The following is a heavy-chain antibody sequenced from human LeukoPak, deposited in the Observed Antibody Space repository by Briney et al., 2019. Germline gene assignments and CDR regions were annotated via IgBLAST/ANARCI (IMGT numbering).Heavy chain of an antibody. CDR3: ARELGVSRAFAI. D-gene: IGHD3-16*02. Sequence: PGGSLRLSCVGSGFNLNDYYMAWIRQTPGKGLQRVSYMRRGSDYKVYADSVRGRFTISRDNGKNSLFLQMNSVTAEDTAIYYCARELGVSRAFAIWGQGTMVTVSS. V-gene: IGHV3-11*05. CDR1: GFNLNDYY. J-gene: IGHJ3*02. CDR2: MRRGSDYK.